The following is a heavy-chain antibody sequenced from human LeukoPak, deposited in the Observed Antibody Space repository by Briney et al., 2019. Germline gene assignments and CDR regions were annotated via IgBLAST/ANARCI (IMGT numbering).Heavy chain of an antibody. D-gene: IGHD3-10*01. CDR1: GFTFTNFA. CDR2: ISDDGNNR. Sequence: GGSLRLSCAASGFTFTNFAMHWVRQAPGKGLEWVTVISDDGNNRYFADSVKGRFTISRDNSKNTLYLQMNSLRAEDTAVYYCAKGGPHYGSGSYYAFDYWGQGTLVTVSS. CDR3: AKGGPHYGSGSYYAFDY. J-gene: IGHJ4*02. V-gene: IGHV3-30*18.